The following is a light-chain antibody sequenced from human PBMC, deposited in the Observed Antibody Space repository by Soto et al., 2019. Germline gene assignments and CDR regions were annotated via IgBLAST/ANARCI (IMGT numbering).Light chain of an antibody. Sequence: EIVMTQSPATLSVSPGERATLSCSASQSVSSNLAWYQQKPGQAPRLLIYGASTRATGIPARFSGSGSGTEFTLTISSLQSEDFAVYYCQPYNNWPRTFGQGTKVEIK. CDR2: GAS. CDR1: QSVSSN. CDR3: QPYNNWPRT. J-gene: IGKJ1*01. V-gene: IGKV3-15*01.